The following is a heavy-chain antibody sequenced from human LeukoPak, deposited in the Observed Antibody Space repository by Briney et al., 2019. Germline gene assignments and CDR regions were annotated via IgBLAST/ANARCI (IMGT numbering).Heavy chain of an antibody. J-gene: IGHJ6*02. CDR2: INNVGSST. V-gene: IGHV3-74*01. CDR1: GFTLSTYW. Sequence: GGSLRLSCAASGFTLSTYWMHWVRRVPGKGLVWVSRINNVGSSTTYADSVKGRFTISRDNAKNTLYLQMNSLRVEDTAVYYCARGLYYGMDVWGQGTTVTVSS. CDR3: ARGLYYGMDV.